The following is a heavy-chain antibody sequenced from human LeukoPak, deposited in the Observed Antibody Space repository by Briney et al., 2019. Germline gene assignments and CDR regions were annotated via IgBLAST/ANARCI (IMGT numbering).Heavy chain of an antibody. CDR2: ISYDGSNK. D-gene: IGHD3-3*01. V-gene: IGHV3-30*18. CDR3: AKDSPWSGYYGMDV. J-gene: IGHJ6*02. CDR1: GFTFSIYG. Sequence: AGRSLRLSCAASGFTFSIYGMHWVRQAPGKGLEWVAVISYDGSNKYYADSVKGRFTISRDNSKNTLYLQMNSLRAEDTAVYYCAKDSPWSGYYGMDVWGQGTTVTVSS.